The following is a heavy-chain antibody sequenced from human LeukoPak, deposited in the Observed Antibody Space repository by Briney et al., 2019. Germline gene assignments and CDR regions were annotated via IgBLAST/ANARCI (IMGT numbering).Heavy chain of an antibody. J-gene: IGHJ3*02. V-gene: IGHV3-9*01. D-gene: IGHD6-19*01. CDR2: ISWNSGSI. CDR1: GFTFDDYA. CDR3: AKDSPKYSSGRGAFDI. Sequence: GGSLRLSCAASGFTFDDYAMHWVRQVPGKGLEWVSGISWNSGSIGYADSVKGRFTISRDNAKNSLYLQMNSLRAEDTALYYCAKDSPKYSSGRGAFDIWGQGTMVTVSS.